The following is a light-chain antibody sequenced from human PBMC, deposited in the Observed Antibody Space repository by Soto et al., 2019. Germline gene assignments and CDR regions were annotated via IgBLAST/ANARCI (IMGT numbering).Light chain of an antibody. Sequence: QSALTQPASVSGSPGQSITISCTGTSSDVGGYNYGSWYQQHPGKAPKLMLYDVSNRPSGVSNRFSGSKPGNTASRTISGRQAEDEADYYCSSYTSSSTLAVFATGTKLTVL. CDR2: DVS. CDR3: SSYTSSSTLAV. CDR1: SSDVGGYNY. V-gene: IGLV2-14*01. J-gene: IGLJ1*01.